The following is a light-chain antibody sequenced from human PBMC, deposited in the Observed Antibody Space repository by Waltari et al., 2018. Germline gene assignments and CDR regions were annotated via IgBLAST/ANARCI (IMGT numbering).Light chain of an antibody. J-gene: IGKJ4*01. CDR2: GAS. Sequence: DIQMTQSPSSLSASVGDRVTITCQANQDIYNSLNWYQQKPGKAPNLLIYGASSLEPGVPSRFSGSGSGTHFTFTISSLQPDDFATYYCQQYDTPLSFGGGTKVAIK. V-gene: IGKV1-33*01. CDR1: QDIYNS. CDR3: QQYDTPLS.